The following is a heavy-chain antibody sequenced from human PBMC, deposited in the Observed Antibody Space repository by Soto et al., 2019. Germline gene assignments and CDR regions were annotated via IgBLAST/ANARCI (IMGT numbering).Heavy chain of an antibody. CDR1: GFTFSSYG. CDR2: ISNDGSSE. Sequence: QVQLVESGGGVVQPERSLRLSCAASGFTFSSYGMHWVRQAPGKGPEWVAVISNDGSSEYYADSVKGRFTISRDNSKNTLYLQMASLIADDTSLYYFANSAGSFHCDIFDYWGQGTLVTVSS. J-gene: IGHJ4*02. V-gene: IGHV3-30*18. CDR3: ANSAGSFHCDIFDY. D-gene: IGHD3-22*01.